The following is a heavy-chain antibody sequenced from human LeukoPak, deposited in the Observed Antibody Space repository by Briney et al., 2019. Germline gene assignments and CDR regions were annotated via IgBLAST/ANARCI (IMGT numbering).Heavy chain of an antibody. CDR1: GFTFSSYA. CDR3: ASDGFDY. J-gene: IGHJ4*02. V-gene: IGHV3-30*04. Sequence: GRSLRLSCAASGFTFSSYAMHWVRQAPGKGLEWLAVISYDGSNKYYADSVKGRFTISRDNSKNTLYLQMNSLRAEDTAVYYCASDGFDYWGQGTLVTVSS. CDR2: ISYDGSNK.